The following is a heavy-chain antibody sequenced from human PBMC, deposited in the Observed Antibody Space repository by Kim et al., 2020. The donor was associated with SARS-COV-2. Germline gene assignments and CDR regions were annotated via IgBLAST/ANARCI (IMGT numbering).Heavy chain of an antibody. Sequence: GGSLRLSCVTSGFNFRDYSMTWLRQAPGKVPQWLSYITKNDYTNYADSVKGRLTISRDNAQNSVFLQIHDLSAEDTAVYYCARQPSGAYPDYWGQGTQVTVSS. D-gene: IGHD7-27*01. V-gene: IGHV3-11*03. J-gene: IGHJ4*02. CDR1: GFNFRDYS. CDR2: ITKNDYT. CDR3: ARQPSGAYPDY.